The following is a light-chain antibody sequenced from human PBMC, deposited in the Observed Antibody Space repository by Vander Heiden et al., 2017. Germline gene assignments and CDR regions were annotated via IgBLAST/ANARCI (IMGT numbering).Light chain of an antibody. CDR3: QQEDNVPIT. J-gene: IGKJ4*01. CDR2: DGS. V-gene: IGKV1-33*01. Sequence: DIQMTQSPSSLSASVGDRVTITCQARRDIRIYLNWYQQKPGQAPKLLINDGSSLKEGVPSRFSGSGSGTHFTFTISSLQPEDAATYFCQQEDNVPITFGGGTKVDIK. CDR1: RDIRIY.